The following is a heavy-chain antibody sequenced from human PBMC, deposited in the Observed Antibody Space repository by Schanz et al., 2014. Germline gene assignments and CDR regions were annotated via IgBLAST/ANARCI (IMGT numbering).Heavy chain of an antibody. D-gene: IGHD3-10*01. CDR1: GFTFSSYS. Sequence: EVQLVESGGGLVQPGGSLRLSCTASGFTFSSYSMNWVRQAPGKGLEWVSAISGSGGSTYYADSVKGRFTISRDNSKNTLYLQMNSLRAEDTAVYYCAKGRFGELSAFDIWGQGTMGTVSS. CDR3: AKGRFGELSAFDI. CDR2: ISGSGGST. J-gene: IGHJ3*02. V-gene: IGHV3-23*04.